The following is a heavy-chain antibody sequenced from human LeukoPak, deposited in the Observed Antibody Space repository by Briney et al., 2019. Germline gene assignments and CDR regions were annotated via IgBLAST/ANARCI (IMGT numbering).Heavy chain of an antibody. J-gene: IGHJ3*02. Sequence: SETLSLTCAVYGVSFSGYYWSWIRQPPGKGLEWIGEINHSGSTNYNPSLKSRVTISVDTSKNQFSLKLSSVTAAATAVYYCARRGEYVGAFDIWGQGTMVTVSS. D-gene: IGHD3-16*01. CDR1: GVSFSGYY. CDR2: INHSGST. CDR3: ARRGEYVGAFDI. V-gene: IGHV4-34*01.